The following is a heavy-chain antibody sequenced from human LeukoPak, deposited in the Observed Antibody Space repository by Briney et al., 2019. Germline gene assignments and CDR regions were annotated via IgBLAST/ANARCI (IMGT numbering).Heavy chain of an antibody. D-gene: IGHD1-20*01. J-gene: IGHJ4*02. Sequence: GGSLRLSCAASGFTYSNYDMSWVRQAPGKGLEWVSVVSRSGADTYYAESVKGRFTISRDNSKNTVYLHMNKLRGEDTAVYYCAKGRGHNWRDFEDWGQGTLVIVSS. CDR3: AKGRGHNWRDFED. CDR1: GFTYSNYD. CDR2: VSRSGADT. V-gene: IGHV3-23*01.